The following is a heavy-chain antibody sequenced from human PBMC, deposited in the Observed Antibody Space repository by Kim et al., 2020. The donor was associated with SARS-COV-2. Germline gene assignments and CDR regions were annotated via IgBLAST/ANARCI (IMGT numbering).Heavy chain of an antibody. D-gene: IGHD1-26*01. J-gene: IGHJ2*01. CDR1: GGSISSYY. V-gene: IGHV4-59*13. CDR3: ARDGRWELLGPPSRQRYWYFDL. CDR2: IYYSGST. Sequence: SETLSLTCTVSGGSISSYYWSWIRQPPGKGLEWIGYIYYSGSTNYNPSLKSRVTISVDTSKNQFSLKLSSVTAADTAVYYCARDGRWELLGPPSRQRYWYFDLWGRGTLVTVSS.